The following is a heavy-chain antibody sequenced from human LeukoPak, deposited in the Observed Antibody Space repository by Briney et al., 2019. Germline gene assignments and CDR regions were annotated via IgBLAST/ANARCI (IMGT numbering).Heavy chain of an antibody. D-gene: IGHD2-15*01. CDR1: GFTFDDFT. CDR2: ISWDGGST. CDR3: AKEDGDIYCSGGSCHNWFDP. Sequence: GGSLRLSCAASGFTFDDFTMHWVRQAPGKGLEWDSLISWDGGSTYYADSVKGRFTISRDNSKNSLYLQMNSLRTEDTALYYCAKEDGDIYCSGGSCHNWFDPWGQGTLVTVSS. V-gene: IGHV3-43*01. J-gene: IGHJ5*02.